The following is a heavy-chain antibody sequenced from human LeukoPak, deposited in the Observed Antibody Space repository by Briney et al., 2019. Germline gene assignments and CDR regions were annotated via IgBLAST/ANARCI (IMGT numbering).Heavy chain of an antibody. Sequence: ASVKVSCKASGYTFTGYYMHWVRQAPGQGLEWMGRINPNSGGTNYAQKFQSRVTMTRDTSISTAYMELSRLRSDDTAVYYCARGYSSGWQDFDYWGQGTLVTVSS. V-gene: IGHV1-2*06. D-gene: IGHD6-19*01. CDR3: ARGYSSGWQDFDY. CDR2: INPNSGGT. J-gene: IGHJ4*02. CDR1: GYTFTGYY.